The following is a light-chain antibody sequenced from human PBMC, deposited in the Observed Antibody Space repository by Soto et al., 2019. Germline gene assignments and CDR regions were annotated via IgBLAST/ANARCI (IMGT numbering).Light chain of an antibody. CDR2: KAS. CDR1: QTISSW. CDR3: QHYNSSSEA. J-gene: IGKJ1*01. V-gene: IGKV1-5*03. Sequence: DIQMTQSPSTLSGSVGDRVTITCRASQTISSWLAWYQQKPGKAPKLLIYKASTLKSGVLSRFSGSGAGTEFTLTISSLQPDDVATDYCQHYNSSSEAFGQGTKVDIK.